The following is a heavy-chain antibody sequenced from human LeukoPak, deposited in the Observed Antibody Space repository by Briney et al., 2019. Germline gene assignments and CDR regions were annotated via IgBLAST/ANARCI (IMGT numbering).Heavy chain of an antibody. CDR1: GGSINNYY. V-gene: IGHV4-59*08. CDR2: VYYNGLT. J-gene: IGHJ4*02. D-gene: IGHD2-15*01. Sequence: SETLSLTCTVSGGSINNYYWSWIRQPPGGGLEWIGYVYYNGLTRYNPPLNSRVTISVDTSKNQFSLKVNSVTAADTAIYYCAGYCNDGTCFSKALDYWGQGTLATVSS. CDR3: AGYCNDGTCFSKALDY.